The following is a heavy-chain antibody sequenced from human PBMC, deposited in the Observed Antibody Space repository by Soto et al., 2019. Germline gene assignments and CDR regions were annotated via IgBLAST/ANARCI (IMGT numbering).Heavy chain of an antibody. CDR1: GGTFSSYA. V-gene: IGHV1-69*13. Sequence: GASVKVSCKASGGTFSSYAISWVRQAPGQGLEWMGGIIPIFGTANYAQKFQGRVTITADESTSTAYMELSSLRSEDTAVYYCARGQRYCSSTSCYPIYYGMDVWGQGATVTVSS. CDR2: IIPIFGTA. J-gene: IGHJ6*02. D-gene: IGHD2-2*01. CDR3: ARGQRYCSSTSCYPIYYGMDV.